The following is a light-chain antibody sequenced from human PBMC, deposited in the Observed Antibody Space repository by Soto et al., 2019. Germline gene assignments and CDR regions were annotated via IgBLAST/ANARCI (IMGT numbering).Light chain of an antibody. CDR3: QQYNDWPPA. CDR2: EAS. Sequence: EKVMTQSPATLSVSPGARATLSCWASQSVGSNLAWYQQKPGQAPRLLIYEASTRATGVPDRFSGSGYGRACTLTISSLQSEDFAVYSCQQYNDWPPAFGQGTKVEIK. CDR1: QSVGSN. V-gene: IGKV3-15*01. J-gene: IGKJ1*01.